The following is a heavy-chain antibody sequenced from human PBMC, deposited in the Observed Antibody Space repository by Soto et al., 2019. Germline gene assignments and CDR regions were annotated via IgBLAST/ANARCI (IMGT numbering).Heavy chain of an antibody. D-gene: IGHD3-3*01. CDR2: ISASGDNT. Sequence: GSLILSCAASGLTFSSYAMSLVRQAPGKGLEWVSGISASGDNTYYPDSVKGRFTISRDNSKNTLYLQMNNLRAEDTAVYYCADGGEWSFNFVYWGQGTLVTVPS. CDR1: GLTFSSYA. CDR3: ADGGEWSFNFVY. J-gene: IGHJ4*02. V-gene: IGHV3-23*01.